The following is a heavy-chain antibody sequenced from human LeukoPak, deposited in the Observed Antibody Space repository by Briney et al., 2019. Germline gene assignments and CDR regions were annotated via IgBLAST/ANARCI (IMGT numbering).Heavy chain of an antibody. CDR1: GYTFTDYY. Sequence: ASVKVSCKASGYTFTDYYMHWVRQAPGQGLEWMGWINPNSGGTNYAQKFQGRVTMTRDTSISTAYMELSRLRSDDTAVYYCARSSYYYDSSGYYLSGWFDPWGQGILVTVSS. J-gene: IGHJ5*02. CDR3: ARSSYYYDSSGYYLSGWFDP. CDR2: INPNSGGT. V-gene: IGHV1-2*02. D-gene: IGHD3-22*01.